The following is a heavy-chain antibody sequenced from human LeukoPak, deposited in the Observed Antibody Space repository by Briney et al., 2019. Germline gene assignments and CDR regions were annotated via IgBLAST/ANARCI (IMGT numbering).Heavy chain of an antibody. D-gene: IGHD3-22*01. J-gene: IGHJ3*01. CDR2: IYPDDSDT. CDR1: GYRFSTYW. Sequence: RGESLKISCKGSGYRFSTYWIAWVRQMPGKGLEWMGIIYPDDSDTRYSPSFQGQVTISADKSVNTAYLQWSSLKASDTAMYYCARPNITSYYDSRGYDAFDVWGQGTMVTVYS. V-gene: IGHV5-51*01. CDR3: ARPNITSYYDSRGYDAFDV.